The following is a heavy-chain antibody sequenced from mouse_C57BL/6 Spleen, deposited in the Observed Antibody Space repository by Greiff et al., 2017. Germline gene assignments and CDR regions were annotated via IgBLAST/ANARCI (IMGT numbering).Heavy chain of an antibody. CDR3: ARWGYGSIHYFDY. Sequence: DVKLVESVAELVRPGASVKLSCTASGFNIKNTYMHWVKQRPEQGLEWIGRIDPANGNTKYAPKFQGKATITADTSSNTAYLQLSSLTSEDTAIYYCARWGYGSIHYFDYWGQGTTLTVSS. CDR2: IDPANGNT. J-gene: IGHJ2*01. D-gene: IGHD1-1*01. V-gene: IGHV14-3*01. CDR1: GFNIKNTY.